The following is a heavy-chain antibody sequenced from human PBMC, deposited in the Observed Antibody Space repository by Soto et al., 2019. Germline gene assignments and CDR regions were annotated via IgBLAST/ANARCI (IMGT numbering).Heavy chain of an antibody. Sequence: LRLSCAISGFSVSSNYLSWVRQAPGKGLEWVSVHYSGGSTYYADSVQGRFTISRDKSNNTLYLQMRRVRAEDTAVYFCARHRHPRGTVGATSPLDPWGQGTQVTV. CDR3: ARHRHPRGTVGATSPLDP. D-gene: IGHD1-26*01. CDR1: GFSVSSNY. V-gene: IGHV3-53*01. J-gene: IGHJ5*02. CDR2: HYSGGST.